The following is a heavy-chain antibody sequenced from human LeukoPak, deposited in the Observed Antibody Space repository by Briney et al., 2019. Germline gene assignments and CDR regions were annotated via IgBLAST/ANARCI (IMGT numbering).Heavy chain of an antibody. Sequence: GTSLRLSCAASGFTFSSYGMHWVRQAPGKGLEWVAVIWNDGSNKYYADSVKGRFTISRDNSKNKLYLQKNSLRAEDTAVYYCSRDYGIFGGYYYYGMDVWGQGTTVTVSS. CDR2: IWNDGSNK. CDR1: GFTFSSYG. J-gene: IGHJ6*02. V-gene: IGHV3-33*01. CDR3: SRDYGIFGGYYYYGMDV. D-gene: IGHD3-3*01.